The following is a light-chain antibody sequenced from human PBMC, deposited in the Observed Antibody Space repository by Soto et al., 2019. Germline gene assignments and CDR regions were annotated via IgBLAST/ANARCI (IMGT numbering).Light chain of an antibody. Sequence: QSALTQPRSVSGSPGQSVTISCTGTSSDVGAYNYVSWFQQHPGKAPKLMMSDVSKRPSGVPDRFSGSKSGTTASLTISGLQAEDVADYYCCSYAGSYTLLFGGGTQLTVL. J-gene: IGLJ2*01. CDR3: CSYAGSYTLL. CDR2: DVS. CDR1: SSDVGAYNY. V-gene: IGLV2-11*01.